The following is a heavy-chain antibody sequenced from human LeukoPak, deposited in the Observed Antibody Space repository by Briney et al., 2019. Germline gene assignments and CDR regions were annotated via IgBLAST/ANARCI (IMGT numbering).Heavy chain of an antibody. CDR1: GYXFTGYY. CDR3: ARALNAGYSPYYFDY. J-gene: IGHJ4*02. V-gene: IGHV1-2*02. D-gene: IGHD5-18*01. CDR2: INPNSGGT. Sequence: ASVKVSCKASGYXFTGYYMHWVRQAPGQGLEWMGWINPNSGGTNYAQKFQGRVTMTRDTSISTAYMELSRLRSDDTAVYYCARALNAGYSPYYFDYWGQGTLVTVSS.